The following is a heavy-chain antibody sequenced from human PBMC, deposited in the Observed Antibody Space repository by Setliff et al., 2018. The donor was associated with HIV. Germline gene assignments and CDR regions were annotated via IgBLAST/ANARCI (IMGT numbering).Heavy chain of an antibody. D-gene: IGHD3-16*01. J-gene: IGHJ4*02. V-gene: IGHV4-4*02. CDR3: ARRLGATVFYYFDY. CDR1: GGSISSSNW. Sequence: SETLSLTCAVSGGSISSSNWWSWVRQPPGKGLEWIGEIYHSGSTNYNPSLKSRVTISVDTSKNQFSLNLSSVTAADTAVYYCARRLGATVFYYFDYWGQGTLVTVSS. CDR2: IYHSGST.